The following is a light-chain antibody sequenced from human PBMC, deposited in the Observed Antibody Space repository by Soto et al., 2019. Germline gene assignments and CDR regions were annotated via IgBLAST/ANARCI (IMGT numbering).Light chain of an antibody. CDR2: DVS. CDR1: QTVERW. CDR3: QQYKDYMWT. V-gene: IGKV1-5*01. J-gene: IGKJ1*01. Sequence: DIQMTQSPSTLSASVGDRVTITCRASQTVERWLAWYQQKPGKAPNLLISDVSSFERGVPSRFSGSGSATEFTLTISGLQPDDFATYYCQQYKDYMWTFGQGTKVESK.